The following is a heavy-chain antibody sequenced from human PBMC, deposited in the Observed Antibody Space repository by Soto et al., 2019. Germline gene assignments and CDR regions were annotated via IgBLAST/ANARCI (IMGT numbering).Heavy chain of an antibody. CDR3: ARGQVVAAQH. V-gene: IGHV4-30-2*01. Sequence: QLQLQESGSGLVKPSQTLSLTCAVSGGSISSGGYSWSWIRQPPGKGLEWIGYIYHSGSTYYNPSDRGGGTMSVDRSKNQFCLKLSSVTAADTAVYYCARGQVVAAQHWGQGNLVTVSS. J-gene: IGHJ4*02. D-gene: IGHD2-15*01. CDR2: IYHSGST. CDR1: GGSISSGGYS.